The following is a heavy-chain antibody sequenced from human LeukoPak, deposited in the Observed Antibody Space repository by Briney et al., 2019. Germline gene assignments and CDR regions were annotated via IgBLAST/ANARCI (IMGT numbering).Heavy chain of an antibody. Sequence: GASVKVSCKASGYTFSSYYIYWVRQAPGQGLEWMGIINPSSGNTNYAQKFLGRVTMTRDTSTSTVYMELSSLRSEDTAVYYCAREGSGRTFDYWGQGTLVTVSS. CDR1: GYTFSSYY. CDR2: INPSSGNT. CDR3: AREGSGRTFDY. J-gene: IGHJ4*02. V-gene: IGHV1-46*01. D-gene: IGHD3-10*01.